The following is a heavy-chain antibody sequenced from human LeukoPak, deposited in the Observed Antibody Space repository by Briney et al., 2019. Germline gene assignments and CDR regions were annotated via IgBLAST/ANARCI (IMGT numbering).Heavy chain of an antibody. CDR1: GFAFNNYG. Sequence: SLRLSCAASGFAFNNYGMHWVRQAPGKGLEWVAFISKDGSKTYYAESVEGRLSISRDNSKNTLYLQVNGLKGDDTGVYFCARLDYGTDVWGQGTTVTVSS. CDR3: ARLDYGTDV. CDR2: ISKDGSKT. J-gene: IGHJ6*02. V-gene: IGHV3-30*03.